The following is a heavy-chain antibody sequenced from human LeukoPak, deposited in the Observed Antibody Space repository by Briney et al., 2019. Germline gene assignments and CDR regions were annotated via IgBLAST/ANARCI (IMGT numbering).Heavy chain of an antibody. Sequence: SETLSLTCTVSGGSISTYYWNWIRQPPGKGLEWIGYIYHSGSTNYNPSLQSRVTISVDTSKNQFSLNLNSVTAADTAVYYCARAARYYYYGMDVWGQGTTVTVSS. CDR3: ARAARYYYYGMDV. CDR2: IYHSGST. D-gene: IGHD6-6*01. CDR1: GGSISTYY. J-gene: IGHJ6*02. V-gene: IGHV4-59*01.